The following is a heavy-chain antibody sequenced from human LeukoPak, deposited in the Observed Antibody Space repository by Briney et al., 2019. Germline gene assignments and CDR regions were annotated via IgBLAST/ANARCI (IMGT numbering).Heavy chain of an antibody. Sequence: GGSLRLSCAASGFTFSSYAMSWVRQAPGKGLEWVSAISGSGGSTYYADSVKGRFTISRDNAKNSLYLQMNSLRAEDTAVYYCARDAATPHYDFWSGYYERPNWFDPWGQGTLVTVSS. J-gene: IGHJ5*02. V-gene: IGHV3-23*01. CDR2: ISGSGGST. CDR1: GFTFSSYA. CDR3: ARDAATPHYDFWSGYYERPNWFDP. D-gene: IGHD3-3*01.